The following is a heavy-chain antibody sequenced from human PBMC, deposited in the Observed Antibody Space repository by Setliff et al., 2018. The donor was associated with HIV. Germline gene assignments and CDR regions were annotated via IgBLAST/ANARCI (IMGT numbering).Heavy chain of an antibody. Sequence: PGESLKISCAASGFTFSRYGMHWFRQAPGKGLEWVAVIWSDGSEKYYADSVKGRFTISRDNSKNTLYVQMNSLRAEDTAAYYCARDREESLWFGDLHYMDVWGKGTTVTVSS. V-gene: IGHV3-33*01. CDR2: IWSDGSEK. CDR3: ARDREESLWFGDLHYMDV. D-gene: IGHD3-10*01. J-gene: IGHJ6*03. CDR1: GFTFSRYG.